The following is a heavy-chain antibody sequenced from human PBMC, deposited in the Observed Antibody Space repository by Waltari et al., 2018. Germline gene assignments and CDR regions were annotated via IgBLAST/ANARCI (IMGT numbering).Heavy chain of an antibody. CDR1: GGSFGTYA. CDR2: MIPIYGTP. J-gene: IGHJ3*01. CDR3: AKRIVGGPFDV. D-gene: IGHD1-26*01. V-gene: IGHV1-69*05. Sequence: QVHLVQSGAEVRKPGSSVRVSCEASGGSFGTYAITWVRQAPGHGLEWMAGMIPIYGTPNYAQKFQGRVPIASDEVTRTAYMELSSLGSGDTAVYYCAKRIVGGPFDVWGQGTVVTVSS.